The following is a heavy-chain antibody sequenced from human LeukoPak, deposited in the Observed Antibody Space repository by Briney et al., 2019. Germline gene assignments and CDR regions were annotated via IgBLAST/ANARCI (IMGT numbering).Heavy chain of an antibody. V-gene: IGHV3-7*01. CDR1: GFTFSRYW. J-gene: IGHJ4*02. Sequence: GGSLRLSCAASGFTFSRYWMNWVRQAPGKGLEWVANIKQDGSEKYYVDSVKGRFTISRDNAKNSLYLQMNSLRAEDTAVYYCARGVLAVTGMGVALDYWGQGTLVTVSS. D-gene: IGHD6-19*01. CDR2: IKQDGSEK. CDR3: ARGVLAVTGMGVALDY.